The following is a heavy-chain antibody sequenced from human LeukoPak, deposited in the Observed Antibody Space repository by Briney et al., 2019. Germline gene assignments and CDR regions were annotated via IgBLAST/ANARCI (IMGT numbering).Heavy chain of an antibody. CDR1: GGSISSYY. D-gene: IGHD2-15*01. V-gene: IGHV4-4*07. J-gene: IGHJ4*02. CDR3: ARAPFEYCSGDICCSRHTFDY. CDR2: IYTSGST. Sequence: SETLSLTCTVSGGSISSYYWSWIRQPAGKGLEWIGRIYTSGSTEYNPSLKRRGTMSVATSKNQFSLKLSSVTAADTAVYYCARAPFEYCSGDICCSRHTFDYWGQGTLVIVSS.